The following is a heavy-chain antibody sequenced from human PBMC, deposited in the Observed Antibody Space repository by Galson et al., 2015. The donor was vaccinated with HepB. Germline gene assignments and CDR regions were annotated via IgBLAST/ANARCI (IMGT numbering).Heavy chain of an antibody. CDR2: ISYDGSNK. CDR3: ARVADSYSSGWYNRGYGMDV. J-gene: IGHJ6*02. Sequence: SLRLSCAASGFTFSSYAMHWVRQAPGKGLEWVAVISYDGSNKYYADSVKGRFTISRDNSKNTLYLQMNSLRAEDTAVYYCARVADSYSSGWYNRGYGMDVWGQGTTVTVSS. V-gene: IGHV3-30-3*01. D-gene: IGHD6-19*01. CDR1: GFTFSSYA.